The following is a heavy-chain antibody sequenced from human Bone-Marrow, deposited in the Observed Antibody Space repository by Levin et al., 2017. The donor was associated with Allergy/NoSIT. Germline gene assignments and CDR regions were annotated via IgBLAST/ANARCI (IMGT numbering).Heavy chain of an antibody. CDR1: GFTFRSYA. CDR2: ISHDGSEK. J-gene: IGHJ3*01. CDR3: ARGLSGPDAFDV. V-gene: IGHV3-30-3*01. Sequence: GGSLRLSCAASGFTFRSYAMHWVRQGPGKGLEWVAVISHDGSEKYYVDSVKGRFTISRDNSKNTLYLQMNSLRAEDAAVYFCARGLSGPDAFDVWGQGTVVTVSS. D-gene: IGHD1-26*01.